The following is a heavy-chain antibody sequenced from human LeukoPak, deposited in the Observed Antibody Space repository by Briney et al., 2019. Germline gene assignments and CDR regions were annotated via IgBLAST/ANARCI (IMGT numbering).Heavy chain of an antibody. CDR2: INPNSGGT. J-gene: IGHJ6*03. Sequence: ASVKVSCKASGYTFTDYYMHWVRQAPGQGLEWMGWINPNSGGTNYAQKFQGRVTMTRDTSISTAYMELSRLRSDDTAVYYCARNYGSGSYYNVFPYYYMDVWGKGTTVTISS. V-gene: IGHV1-2*02. CDR1: GYTFTDYY. D-gene: IGHD3-10*01. CDR3: ARNYGSGSYYNVFPYYYMDV.